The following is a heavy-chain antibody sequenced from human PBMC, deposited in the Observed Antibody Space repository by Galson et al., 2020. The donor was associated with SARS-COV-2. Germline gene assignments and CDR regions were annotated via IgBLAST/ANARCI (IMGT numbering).Heavy chain of an antibody. Sequence: GGSLRLSCAASGFTFTSYAMHWVRQAPAKGLEWAAVISYDGSNKYNADSVKGRFTISRDNSKNTLSLQMNSLRAEDTAGYYCATEVTPHGAFDMGRQGTLVTVSS. V-gene: IGHV3-30*04. J-gene: IGHJ3*02. CDR3: ATEVTPHGAFDM. D-gene: IGHD4-4*01. CDR1: GFTFTSYA. CDR2: ISYDGSNK.